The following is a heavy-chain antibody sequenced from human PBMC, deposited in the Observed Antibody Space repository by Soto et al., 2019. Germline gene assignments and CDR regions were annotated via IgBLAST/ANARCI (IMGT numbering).Heavy chain of an antibody. CDR3: ARANYGPLDY. CDR2: IDPRSGAS. V-gene: IGHV1-2*02. D-gene: IGHD3-10*01. CDR1: GYPFTDLY. Sequence: GSVKVSFKPSGYPFTDLYIHFVRQAPGLGLEWMGWIDPRSGASRKTQRFQGRFTMTRDTSTKTVYMELSSLRSDDTAVYFCARANYGPLDYWGQGTMVTVSS. J-gene: IGHJ4*02.